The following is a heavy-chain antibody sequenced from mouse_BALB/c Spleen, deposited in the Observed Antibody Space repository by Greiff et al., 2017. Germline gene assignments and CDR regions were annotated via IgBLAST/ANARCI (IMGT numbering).Heavy chain of an antibody. D-gene: IGHD1-1*01. CDR3: ARDFLYYGSSYAMDY. CDR1: GFSLTSYG. Sequence: VQLVESGPGLVAPSQSLSITCTVSGFSLTSYGVHWVRQPPGKGLEWLGVIWAGGSTNYNSALMSRLSISKDNSKSQVFLKMNSLQTDDTAMYYCARDFLYYGSSYAMDYWGQGTSVTVSS. J-gene: IGHJ4*01. V-gene: IGHV2-9*02. CDR2: IWAGGST.